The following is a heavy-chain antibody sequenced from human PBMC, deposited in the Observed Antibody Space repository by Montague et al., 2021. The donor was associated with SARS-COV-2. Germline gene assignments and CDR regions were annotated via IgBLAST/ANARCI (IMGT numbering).Heavy chain of an antibody. D-gene: IGHD1-1*01. CDR3: ARAQNICFIANCANYFDL. J-gene: IGHJ4*02. Sequence: SETLSLTCEVSGGSIRSYYWSWIRQSPGKGLEWIGYVYYTGSTKYNPSPKTRVTLSLDAPKNHFSLRLNSVTAADTAVYYCARAQNICFIANCANYFDLWGLGALVSVSS. CDR1: GGSIRSYY. V-gene: IGHV4-59*01. CDR2: VYYTGST.